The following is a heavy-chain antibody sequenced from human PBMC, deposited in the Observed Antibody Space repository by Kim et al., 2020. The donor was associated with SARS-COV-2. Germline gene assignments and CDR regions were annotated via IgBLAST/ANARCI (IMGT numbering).Heavy chain of an antibody. CDR1: GYTFNSYG. Sequence: ASVKVSCKASGYTFNSYGISWVRQAPGQGLEWMGGISAYNGNTNYAQKLQGRVTMTTDTSTSTAYMELGSLSSDDTAVYYCARDWAMVQGVLIVYGMDVWGHRSTVTVSS. J-gene: IGHJ6*01. D-gene: IGHD3-10*01. V-gene: IGHV1-18*01. CDR2: ISAYNGNT. CDR3: ARDWAMVQGVLIVYGMDV.